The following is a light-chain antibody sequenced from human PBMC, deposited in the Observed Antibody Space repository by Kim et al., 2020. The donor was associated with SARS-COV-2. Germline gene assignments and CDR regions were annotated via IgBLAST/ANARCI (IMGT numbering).Light chain of an antibody. Sequence: GQSITISCTGTSSDVGGYNYVSWYQHHPGKAPKLMFYDVSNRPSGVSNRFSGSKSGNTASLTISGLQAEDEADYYCSSYTSSSTWVFGGGTKLTVL. CDR2: DVS. CDR1: SSDVGGYNY. V-gene: IGLV2-14*03. CDR3: SSYTSSSTWV. J-gene: IGLJ3*02.